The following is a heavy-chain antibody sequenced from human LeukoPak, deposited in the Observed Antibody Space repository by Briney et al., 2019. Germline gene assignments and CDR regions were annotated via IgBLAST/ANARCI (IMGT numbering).Heavy chain of an antibody. CDR2: ISYDGNRK. CDR1: GFSFSTYG. Sequence: GRSLRLSCAASGFSFSTYGMHWVRQAPGKGLEWVAAISYDGNRKDYADSVRGRFTISRDNFENTLYLQMNSPRVEDTAVYYCAKNGFELRSGELSSPNWGQGTLVTVSS. D-gene: IGHD3-16*02. J-gene: IGHJ4*02. CDR3: AKNGFELRSGELSSPN. V-gene: IGHV3-30*18.